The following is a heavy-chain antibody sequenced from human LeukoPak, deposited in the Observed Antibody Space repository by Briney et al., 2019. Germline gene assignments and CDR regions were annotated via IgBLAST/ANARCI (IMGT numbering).Heavy chain of an antibody. CDR2: MSSSSIYI. CDR1: GFTFSNYR. Sequence: GGSLRLSCSASGFTFSNYRMNWVRQAPGKGLEWVSSMSSSSIYIYYADSLKGRFTISRDNAKKSLYLQMNSLRADDTAVYYCARVSSMLRGPLVIYYFDFWGQGTLVTVSS. V-gene: IGHV3-21*04. D-gene: IGHD3-10*01. J-gene: IGHJ4*02. CDR3: ARVSSMLRGPLVIYYFDF.